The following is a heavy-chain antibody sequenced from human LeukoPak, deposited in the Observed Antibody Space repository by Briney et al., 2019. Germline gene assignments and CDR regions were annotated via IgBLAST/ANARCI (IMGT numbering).Heavy chain of an antibody. J-gene: IGHJ4*02. D-gene: IGHD2-21*01. CDR1: GFTFSGYA. V-gene: IGHV3-23*01. Sequence: PGGSLRLSCAASGFTFSGYAMSWVRQAPGKGLEWVSGISGSGDSTNYADSVKGRFTISRDNAKNSLYLQMNSLRAVDAAVYYCAKAPVTTCSGAYCYPFDYWGQGTLVTVSS. CDR3: AKAPVTTCSGAYCYPFDY. CDR2: ISGSGDST.